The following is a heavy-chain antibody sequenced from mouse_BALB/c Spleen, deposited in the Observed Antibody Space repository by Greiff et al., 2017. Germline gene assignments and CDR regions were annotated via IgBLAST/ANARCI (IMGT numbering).Heavy chain of an antibody. CDR3: ARLPHYRYYAMDY. CDR1: GDSITSGY. D-gene: IGHD2-14*01. CDR2: ISYSGST. V-gene: IGHV3-8*02. J-gene: IGHJ4*01. Sequence: EVQLQESGPSLVKPSQTLSLTCSVTGDSITSGYWNWIRKFPGNKLEYMGYISYSGSTYYNPSLKSRISITRDTSKNQYYLQLNSVTTEDTATYYCARLPHYRYYAMDYWGQGTSVTVSS.